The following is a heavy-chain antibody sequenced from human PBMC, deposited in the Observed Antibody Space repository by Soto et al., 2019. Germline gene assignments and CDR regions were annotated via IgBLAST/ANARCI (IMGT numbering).Heavy chain of an antibody. CDR3: AKGRGGSGSLTPRVDF. D-gene: IGHD3-10*01. CDR1: GFTFNNYA. Sequence: EVQVLESGGGLVQPGGSLRLSCVASGFTFNNYAMTWVRQAPGKGLEWVSAISGGGDTTSYADSVKGRFTVSRDGSKNTLYRQMGSLRAEDTALYYCAKGRGGSGSLTPRVDFWGQGTLVTVSS. V-gene: IGHV3-23*01. J-gene: IGHJ4*02. CDR2: ISGGGDTT.